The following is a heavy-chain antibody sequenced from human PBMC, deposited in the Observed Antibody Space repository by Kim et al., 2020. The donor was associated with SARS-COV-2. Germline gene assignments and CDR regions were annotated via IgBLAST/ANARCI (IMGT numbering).Heavy chain of an antibody. CDR1: GFTFSSYA. Sequence: GGSLRLSCAASGFTFSSYAMHWVRQAPGKGLEWVAVISYDGSNKYYADSVKGRFTISRDNSKNTLYLQMNSLRAEDTAVYYCARSGVRTGAIDYWGQGTLVTVSS. V-gene: IGHV3-30*04. CDR2: ISYDGSNK. CDR3: ARSGVRTGAIDY. J-gene: IGHJ4*02. D-gene: IGHD3-10*01.